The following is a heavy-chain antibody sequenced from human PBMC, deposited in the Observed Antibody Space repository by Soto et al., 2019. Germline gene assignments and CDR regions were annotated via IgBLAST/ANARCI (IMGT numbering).Heavy chain of an antibody. V-gene: IGHV1-2*04. CDR3: ARGRYSSSWYHVYYYGMDV. CDR2: INPNSGGT. Sequence: ASVKVSCKASGYTFTGYYMHWVRQAPGQGLEWMGWINPNSGGTNYAQKFQGWVTMTRDTSISTAYMELSRLRSDDTAVYYCARGRYSSSWYHVYYYGMDVWGQGTTVTVSS. J-gene: IGHJ6*02. D-gene: IGHD6-13*01. CDR1: GYTFTGYY.